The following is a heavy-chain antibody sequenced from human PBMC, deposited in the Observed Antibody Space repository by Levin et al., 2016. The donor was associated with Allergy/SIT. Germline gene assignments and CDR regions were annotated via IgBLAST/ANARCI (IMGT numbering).Heavy chain of an antibody. D-gene: IGHD2-21*01. Sequence: GGSLRLSCAASGFTFDNLAMNWVRQAPGKGLEWVSAISGPAATTYYRDSVKGRFTISRDNSKNTLYLQMNSLRAEDTGRYYCARDTWDYQLLTYFDHWGQGALVTVSS. V-gene: IGHV3-23*01. CDR1: GFTFDNLA. J-gene: IGHJ4*02. CDR2: ISGPAATT. CDR3: ARDTWDYQLLTYFDH.